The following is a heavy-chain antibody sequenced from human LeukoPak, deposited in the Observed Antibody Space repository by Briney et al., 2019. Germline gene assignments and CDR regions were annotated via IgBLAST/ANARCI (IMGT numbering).Heavy chain of an antibody. CDR1: GGSFSGYY. CDR2: INHSGST. J-gene: IGHJ2*01. CDR3: ARKDSSSSGRKKTDRRSWYFDL. Sequence: SETLSLTCAVYGGSFSGYYWSWIRQPPGKGLEGIGEINHSGSTNYNPSLKSRVTISVDTSKNQFSLKLSSVPAADTAVYYCARKDSSSSGRKKTDRRSWYFDLWGRGTLATVSS. V-gene: IGHV4-34*01. D-gene: IGHD6-6*01.